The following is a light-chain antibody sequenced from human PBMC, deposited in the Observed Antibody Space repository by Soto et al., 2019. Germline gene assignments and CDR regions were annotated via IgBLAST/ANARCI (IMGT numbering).Light chain of an antibody. CDR1: QFISSY. J-gene: IGKJ4*01. V-gene: IGKV1-9*01. CDR3: QQLSSYPLT. CDR2: GAS. Sequence: IQLTQSPSSLSASIGDRVTLSCRASQFISSYLAWYQLKPGKAPELLIFGASTVRRGVSSRFSGSGSGTDFTLTINSLQPEDSATYYCQQLSSYPLTFGGGTMVAIK.